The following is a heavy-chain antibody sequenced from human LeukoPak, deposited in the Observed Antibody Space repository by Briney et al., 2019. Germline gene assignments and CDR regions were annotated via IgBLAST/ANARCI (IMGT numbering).Heavy chain of an antibody. Sequence: ASVKVSCKASGYTFTGYYMHWVRQAPGQGLEWMGWINPNSGGTNYAQKFQGRVTMTRDTSISTAYMELSRLRSDDTAVYYCARVLKRMTTVWFDPWGQGTLVTVSS. V-gene: IGHV1-2*02. J-gene: IGHJ5*02. CDR3: ARVLKRMTTVWFDP. CDR1: GYTFTGYY. CDR2: INPNSGGT. D-gene: IGHD4-11*01.